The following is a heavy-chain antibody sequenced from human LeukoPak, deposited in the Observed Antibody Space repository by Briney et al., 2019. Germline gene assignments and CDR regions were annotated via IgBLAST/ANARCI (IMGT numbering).Heavy chain of an antibody. J-gene: IGHJ3*02. D-gene: IGHD2-21*02. Sequence: SETLSHTCTLSGDSISSYYWSWIRQPAGKGLEWIGRIYASGSTNYNPSLKSRVTISVDKSKNQFSLKLSSVTAADTAVYYCARWVGLCGCDCYSRAFEIWGQGTMVTVSS. CDR1: GDSISSYY. CDR2: IYASGST. V-gene: IGHV4-4*07. CDR3: ARWVGLCGCDCYSRAFEI.